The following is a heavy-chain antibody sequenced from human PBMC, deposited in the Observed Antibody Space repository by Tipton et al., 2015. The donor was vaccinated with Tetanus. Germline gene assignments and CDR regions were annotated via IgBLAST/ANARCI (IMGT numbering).Heavy chain of an antibody. V-gene: IGHV3-33*01. CDR3: AREADCSGGSCFSGDFDN. J-gene: IGHJ4*02. Sequence: SLRLSCAASGFIFSSYGIHWVRQAPGKGLEWVAVSWYDGTDKCYADSVKGRFTISRDNSKNTLYLQMNSLRAGDTAVYYCAREADCSGGSCFSGDFDNWGQGTQVTVSS. D-gene: IGHD2-15*01. CDR1: GFIFSSYG. CDR2: SWYDGTDK.